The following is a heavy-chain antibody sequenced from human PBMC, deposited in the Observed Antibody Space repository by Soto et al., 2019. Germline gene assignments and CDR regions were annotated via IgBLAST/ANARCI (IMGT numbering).Heavy chain of an antibody. D-gene: IGHD3-3*01. CDR1: GFTFSSYS. Sequence: PGGSLRLSCAASGFTFSSYSMNWVRQAPGKGLEWVSSISSSSSYIYYADSVKGRFTISRDNAKNSLYLQMNSLRAEDTAVYYCASRYDFWSGYYSRPAFDIWGQGTMVTVSS. J-gene: IGHJ3*02. CDR2: ISSSSSYI. CDR3: ASRYDFWSGYYSRPAFDI. V-gene: IGHV3-21*01.